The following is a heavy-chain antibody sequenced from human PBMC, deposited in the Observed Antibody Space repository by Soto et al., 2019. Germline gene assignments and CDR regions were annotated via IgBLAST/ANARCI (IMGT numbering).Heavy chain of an antibody. CDR2: ISYDESNK. CDR1: GFTFSSCA. CDR3: AVSAAPGGAFNY. V-gene: IGHV3-30-3*01. D-gene: IGHD6-13*01. Sequence: QVQLVESGGGVVQPWRSLRLSCAASGFTFSSCAIHWVRQAPGKGLEWVAVISYDESNKYYADSVKGRFTISRDNSKNTLYLQINSLRPEDTAVYYCAVSAAPGGAFNYWGQGTLVTVSS. J-gene: IGHJ4*02.